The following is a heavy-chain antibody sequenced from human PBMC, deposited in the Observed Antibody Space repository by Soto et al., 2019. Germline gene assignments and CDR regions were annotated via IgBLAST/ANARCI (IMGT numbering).Heavy chain of an antibody. V-gene: IGHV3-23*01. J-gene: IGHJ4*02. Sequence: GGSLRLSCAASGFTFSSYAMSWVRQAPGKGLEWVSAISGSGGSTYYADSVKGRFTISRDNSKNTLYLQMNSLRAEATAVYYCAKADSGSYLYYFDYWGQGTLVTVSS. CDR1: GFTFSSYA. D-gene: IGHD1-26*01. CDR3: AKADSGSYLYYFDY. CDR2: ISGSGGST.